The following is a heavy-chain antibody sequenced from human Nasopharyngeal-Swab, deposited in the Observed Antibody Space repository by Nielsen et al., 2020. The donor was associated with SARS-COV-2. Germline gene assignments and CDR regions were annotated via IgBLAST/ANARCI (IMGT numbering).Heavy chain of an antibody. CDR3: ARDSKTYYYDSSGYYYEYYFDY. V-gene: IGHV3-7*01. CDR1: GFTFSSYW. D-gene: IGHD3-22*01. CDR2: IKQDGSEN. J-gene: IGHJ4*02. Sequence: GGSLRLSCAASGFTFSSYWMSWVRQAPGKGLEWVANIKQDGSENYYVDSVKGRFTISRDNAKNSLYLQMNSLRAEDTAVYYCARDSKTYYYDSSGYYYEYYFDYWGQGTLVTVSS.